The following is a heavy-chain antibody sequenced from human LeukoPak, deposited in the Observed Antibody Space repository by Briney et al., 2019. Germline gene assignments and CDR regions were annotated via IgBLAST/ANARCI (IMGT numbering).Heavy chain of an antibody. CDR2: IYSSGST. CDR1: GASISSGSNY. D-gene: IGHD4-23*01. CDR3: ARGVVASGGNDFDY. J-gene: IGHJ4*02. V-gene: IGHV4-39*07. Sequence: SETLSLTCSVSGASISSGSNYWGWIRQPPGKTLEWIGSIYSSGSTYYNPSLKSRVIIIIDTPKNHFSLTLSSVTAADTAVYYCARGVVASGGNDFDYWGQGTLVTVSS.